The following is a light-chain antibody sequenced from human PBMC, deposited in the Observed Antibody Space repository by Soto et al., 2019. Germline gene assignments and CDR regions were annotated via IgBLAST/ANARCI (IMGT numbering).Light chain of an antibody. CDR1: SGDLGGYGY. CDR3: SSYASGSTVI. J-gene: IGLJ2*01. V-gene: IGLV2-14*03. Sequence: QSALTQPASVSGSPGQSITISCTGTSGDLGGYGYVSWYRQHPGKAPKLLIYDVSDRPSGVSSRFSGSKSGNTASLTISGLQAEDDSIYYCSSYASGSTVIFGGGTKLTVL. CDR2: DVS.